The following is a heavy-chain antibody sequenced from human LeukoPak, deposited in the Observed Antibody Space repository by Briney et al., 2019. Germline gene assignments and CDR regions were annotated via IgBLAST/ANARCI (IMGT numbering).Heavy chain of an antibody. J-gene: IGHJ4*02. CDR1: GYTFTGYY. V-gene: IGHV1-2*02. Sequence: GASVKVSCKASGYTFTGYYIHWVRQASGQGLEWMGWISPKSGVTNYAQKFQGRVNMTRDTSISTAYMEVSRLTSDDTALFYCARAVGDYYETSVFQAYWGQGTLVIVSS. CDR3: ARAVGDYYETSVFQAY. CDR2: ISPKSGVT. D-gene: IGHD3-22*01.